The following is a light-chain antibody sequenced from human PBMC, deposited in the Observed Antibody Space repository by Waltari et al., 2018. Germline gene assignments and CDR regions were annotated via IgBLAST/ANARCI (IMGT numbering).Light chain of an antibody. CDR3: QQYYTAPQT. V-gene: IGKV4-1*01. CDR1: RTILYNSNNKNY. CDR2: WAS. J-gene: IGKJ1*01. Sequence: DIVMTQSPDSLAVSLGERATINCKSSRTILYNSNNKNYLAWFQQKPGQPPKLRIYWASTRESGVPDRFSGSGSGTDFTLTISSLQAEDVAVYYCQQYYTAPQTFGQGTKVEI.